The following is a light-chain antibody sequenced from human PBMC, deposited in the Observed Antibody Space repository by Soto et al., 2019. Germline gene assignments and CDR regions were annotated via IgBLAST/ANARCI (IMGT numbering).Light chain of an antibody. CDR2: DVS. J-gene: IGKJ5*01. CDR1: QSVSNS. CDR3: HQRYNWPRVT. Sequence: DIMLTQSPATLSLSIGERVTLSCRASQSVSNSLAWYQQKPGQPPRLLIYDVSSRATGIPARFSGSGSGTDFTLTITSLEPEDFAVYFCHQRYNWPRVTFGQGTRLEIK. V-gene: IGKV3-11*01.